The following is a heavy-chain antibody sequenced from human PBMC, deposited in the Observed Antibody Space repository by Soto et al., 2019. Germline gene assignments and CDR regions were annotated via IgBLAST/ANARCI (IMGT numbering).Heavy chain of an antibody. D-gene: IGHD4-4*01. CDR2: INQDESEK. V-gene: IGHV3-7*04. Sequence: EVQLVESGGGLVQPGGSLRLSCAASGFTFNSYWMKWVRQAPGRGREWMGNINQDESEKHYVDSVKGRFTISRDNAKYSVYLQMNSLKAEDTAMYYCARGGYDYSNPFDYWCQGTRVIVSS. CDR3: ARGGYDYSNPFDY. J-gene: IGHJ4*02. CDR1: GFTFNSYW.